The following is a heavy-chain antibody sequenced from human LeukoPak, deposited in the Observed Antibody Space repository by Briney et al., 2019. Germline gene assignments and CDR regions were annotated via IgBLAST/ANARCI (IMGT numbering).Heavy chain of an antibody. V-gene: IGHV3-23*01. D-gene: IGHD3-16*02. CDR3: ARVILSRRASYYYYYMNV. Sequence: GGSLRLSCAASGFTFSRYAMSWVRQAPGKGLEWVSVISGSGGSTYYADSVKGRFTISRDNAKNSLYLQMNSLRAEDTAVYYCARVILSRRASYYYYYMNVWGKGTTVTVSS. CDR2: ISGSGGST. J-gene: IGHJ6*03. CDR1: GFTFSRYA.